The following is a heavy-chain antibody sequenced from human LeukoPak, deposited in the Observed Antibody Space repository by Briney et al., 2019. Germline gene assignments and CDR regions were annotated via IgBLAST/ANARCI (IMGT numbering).Heavy chain of an antibody. D-gene: IGHD5-18*01. J-gene: IGHJ6*03. CDR1: GGSISSYY. CDR2: IYTSGST. V-gene: IGHV4-4*07. CDR3: ASPAMAFIDQERYNYYYYMDV. Sequence: SETLSLTCTVSGGSISSYYWSWIRQPAGKGLEWIGRIYTSGSTNYNPSLKSRVTISVDTSKNQFSLKLSSVTAADTAVYYCASPAMAFIDQERYNYYYYMDVWGKGTTVTVSS.